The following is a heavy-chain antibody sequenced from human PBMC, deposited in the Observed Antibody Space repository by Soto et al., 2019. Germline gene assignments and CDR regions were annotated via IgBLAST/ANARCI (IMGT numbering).Heavy chain of an antibody. CDR2: IYWNDDK. J-gene: IGHJ6*02. CDR3: AHFFYGGYSSSWYADYYGMDV. Sequence: SGPTLVKPTQTLTLTCTFSGFSLSTSGVGVGWIRQPPGKALEWLALIYWNDDKRYSPSLKSRLTITKDTSKNQVVLTMTNMDPVDTATYYCAHFFYGGYSSSWYADYYGMDVWGQGTTVTVSS. V-gene: IGHV2-5*01. D-gene: IGHD6-13*01. CDR1: GFSLSTSGVG.